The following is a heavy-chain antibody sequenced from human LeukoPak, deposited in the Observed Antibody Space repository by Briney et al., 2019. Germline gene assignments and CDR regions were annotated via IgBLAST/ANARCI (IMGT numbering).Heavy chain of an antibody. Sequence: KSSETLSLTCTVSGGSISSGDYYWSWIRQPPGKGLEWIGYIYYSGSTYYNPSLKSRVTISVDTSKNQFSLKLNSVTAADTAVYYCARGPHIAVAGAFWYFDLWGRGTLVTVSS. J-gene: IGHJ2*01. V-gene: IGHV4-30-4*01. CDR3: ARGPHIAVAGAFWYFDL. D-gene: IGHD6-19*01. CDR2: IYYSGST. CDR1: GGSISSGDYY.